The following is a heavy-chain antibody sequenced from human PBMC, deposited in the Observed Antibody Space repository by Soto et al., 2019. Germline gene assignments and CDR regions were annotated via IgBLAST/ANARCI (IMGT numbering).Heavy chain of an antibody. CDR3: ARPRDTYGFFPSSY. J-gene: IGHJ4*02. CDR1: GGSFSGYF. CDR2: ILHTGST. Sequence: LSLTCAVYGGSFSGYFWTWIRQSPGKGLEWIGEILHTGSTNYNPSLKSRVTISVDSSKKQFSLQLSSVTAADTAVYYCARPRDTYGFFPSSYWGQGSLVTVLL. D-gene: IGHD3-10*01. V-gene: IGHV4-34*12.